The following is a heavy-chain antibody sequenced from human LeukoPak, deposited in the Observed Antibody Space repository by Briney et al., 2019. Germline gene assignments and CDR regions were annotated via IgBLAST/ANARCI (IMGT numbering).Heavy chain of an antibody. V-gene: IGHV4-34*01. Sequence: SETLSLTCAVYGGSFSGYYWSWIRQPPGKGLEWIGEVNHSGSTNYNPFLKSRVTISVDTSKNQFSLKLSSVTAADTAVYYCARRSGIAVAGTWGQGTLVTVSS. D-gene: IGHD6-19*01. CDR1: GGSFSGYY. J-gene: IGHJ5*02. CDR2: VNHSGST. CDR3: ARRSGIAVAGT.